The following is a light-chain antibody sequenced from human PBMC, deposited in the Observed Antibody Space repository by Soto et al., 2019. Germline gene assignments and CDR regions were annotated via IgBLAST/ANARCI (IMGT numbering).Light chain of an antibody. J-gene: IGLJ1*01. CDR2: DVS. CDR3: CSYTTSNTRQIV. Sequence: QSVLTQPASVSGSPGQSITISCTGTSSDVGGYNYVSWYQHHPGKAPKLMIYDVSNRPSGVSNRFSGSKSGNTASLTISGLQPKDEADYYCCSYTTSNTRQIVFGTGTKVTVL. CDR1: SSDVGGYNY. V-gene: IGLV2-14*03.